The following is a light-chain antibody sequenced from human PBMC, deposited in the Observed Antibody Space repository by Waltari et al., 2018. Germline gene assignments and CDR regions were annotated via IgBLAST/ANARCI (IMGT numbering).Light chain of an antibody. CDR3: QQYDRSPKT. Sequence: IVLTQSPGTLSLSPGERATLSCRASKSVGGNYLAWYQQKPGQAPRLLIYDASSRATGIPDRFSGGGSGTDFTLTISRLEPEDFAVYYCQQYDRSPKTFGQGTQVEIK. J-gene: IGKJ1*01. CDR2: DAS. CDR1: KSVGGNY. V-gene: IGKV3-20*01.